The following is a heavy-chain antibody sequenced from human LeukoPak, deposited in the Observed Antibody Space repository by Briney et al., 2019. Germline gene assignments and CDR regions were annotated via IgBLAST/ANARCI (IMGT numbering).Heavy chain of an antibody. CDR2: MYYSGSP. D-gene: IGHD1-26*01. Sequence: ETLSLTCTVSGDSMSIYYWSWIRQPPGKGLEWIGNMYYSGSPDYNPSLKSRVTISIDTSKNQFSLRLTSVTAADTAVYYCARDGQTLVGATQAPGMDVWGQGTTVTVSS. CDR1: GDSMSIYY. CDR3: ARDGQTLVGATQAPGMDV. J-gene: IGHJ6*02. V-gene: IGHV4-59*01.